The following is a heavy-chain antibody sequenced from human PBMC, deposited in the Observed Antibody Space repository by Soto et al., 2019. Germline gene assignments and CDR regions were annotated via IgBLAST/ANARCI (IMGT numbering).Heavy chain of an antibody. V-gene: IGHV3-30*18. D-gene: IGHD6-13*01. CDR2: ISYDGSNK. J-gene: IGHJ6*02. Sequence: GGSLRLSCAASGFTFSSYGMHWVRQAPGKGLEWVAVISYDGSNKYYADSVKGRFTISRDNSKNTLYLQMNSLRAEDTAVYYCAKYLGGAAAGAYYYYYYGMDVWGQGTTVTVSS. CDR3: AKYLGGAAAGAYYYYYYGMDV. CDR1: GFTFSSYG.